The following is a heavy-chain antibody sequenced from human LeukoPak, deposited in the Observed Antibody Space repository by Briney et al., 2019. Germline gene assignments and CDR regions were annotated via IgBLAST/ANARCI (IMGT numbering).Heavy chain of an antibody. CDR1: GFTFSSYG. V-gene: IGHV3-30*02. D-gene: IGHD3-3*01. CDR3: ATLGITIFDDFDY. J-gene: IGHJ4*02. CDR2: IRYDGSNK. Sequence: PGGPLRLSCAASGFTFSSYGMHWVRQAPGKGLEWVAFIRYDGSNKYYADSVKGRFTISRDNSKNTLYLQMNSLRAEDTAVYYCATLGITIFDDFDYWGQGTLVTVSS.